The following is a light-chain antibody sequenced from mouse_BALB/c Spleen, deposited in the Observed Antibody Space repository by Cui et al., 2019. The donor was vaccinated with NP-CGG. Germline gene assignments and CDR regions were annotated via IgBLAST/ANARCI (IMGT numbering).Light chain of an antibody. CDR3: ALWYSNHWV. V-gene: IGLV1*01. CDR1: TGAVTTSNY. CDR2: GTN. J-gene: IGLJ1*01. Sequence: QAVVTPALAPTTSPGETVTLTCRSSTGAVTTSNYANWVQEKPDHLFTGLIGGTNNRVPGVPARFSGSLIGDKAALTITGAQTEDESIYFCALWYSNHWVFGGGTKLTVL.